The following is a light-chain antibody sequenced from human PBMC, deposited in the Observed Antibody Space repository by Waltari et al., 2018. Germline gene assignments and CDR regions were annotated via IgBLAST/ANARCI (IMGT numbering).Light chain of an antibody. V-gene: IGKV1-16*01. J-gene: IGKJ2*01. CDR2: ATY. CDR3: QQYDSYPYT. CDR1: QGIRNY. Sequence: DIQMTQSPSSLSASVGDRVTITCRASQGIRNYLACFQQKPGKCPKSLMYATYNLHSGVPSRFSGSESVAYFSFTISSLQPEDFATYCCQQYDSYPYTFGQGTKLEIK.